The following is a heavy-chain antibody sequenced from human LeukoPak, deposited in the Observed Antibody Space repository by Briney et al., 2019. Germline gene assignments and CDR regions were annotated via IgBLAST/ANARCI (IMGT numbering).Heavy chain of an antibody. CDR3: AKNVMVKRYIDY. CDR2: ISGSGRTI. Sequence: GESLKISCAASGFILNNHAMSWVRQAPGKGLQWISVISGSGRTIEYEDSVKGRFTISRDNSKNTLSLQMNSLRVEDTAIYYCAKNVMVKRYIDYWGQGTLVTVSS. CDR1: GFILNNHA. D-gene: IGHD5-18*01. J-gene: IGHJ4*02. V-gene: IGHV3-23*01.